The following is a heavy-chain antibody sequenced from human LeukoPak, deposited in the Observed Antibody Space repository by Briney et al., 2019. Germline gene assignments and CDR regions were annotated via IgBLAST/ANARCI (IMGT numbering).Heavy chain of an antibody. CDR3: AREGYSYGYYHYYMDV. J-gene: IGHJ6*03. CDR2: IYTSGST. D-gene: IGHD5-18*01. CDR1: GGSISSYY. V-gene: IGHV4-4*07. Sequence: PSETLSLTCTVSGGSISSYYWSWIRQPAGKGLEWIGRIYTSGSTNYNPSLKSRVTMSVDTSKNQLSLKLSSVTAADTAVYYCAREGYSYGYYHYYMDVWGKGTTVTVSS.